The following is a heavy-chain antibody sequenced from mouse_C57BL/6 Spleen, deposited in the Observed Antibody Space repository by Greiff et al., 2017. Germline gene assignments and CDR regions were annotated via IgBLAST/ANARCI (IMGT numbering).Heavy chain of an antibody. V-gene: IGHV1-82*01. CDR3: ARSGYAMDY. CDR2: IYPGDGDT. CDR1: GYAFSSSW. D-gene: IGHD3-1*01. Sequence: QVQLQQPGPELVKPGASVKISCKASGYAFSSSWMNWVKQRPGKGLEWIGRIYPGDGDTNYNGKFKGKATLTADKSSSTAYMQLSSLTSEDSAVYFCARSGYAMDYWGQGTSVTVSS. J-gene: IGHJ4*01.